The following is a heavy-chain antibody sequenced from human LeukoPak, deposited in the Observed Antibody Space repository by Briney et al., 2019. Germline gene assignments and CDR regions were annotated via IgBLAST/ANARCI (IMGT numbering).Heavy chain of an antibody. D-gene: IGHD1-14*01. Sequence: PSETLSLTCTVSGYSISSGYYWGWIRQPPGKGLEWIGNIFQSGSAYYNPSLKSRVTVSVDTSKNQFSLKLSSVTAADTAVYYCARAIRHFFSPPEVFDIWGQGTMVTVSS. J-gene: IGHJ3*02. CDR1: GYSISSGYY. V-gene: IGHV4-38-2*02. CDR3: ARAIRHFFSPPEVFDI. CDR2: IFQSGSA.